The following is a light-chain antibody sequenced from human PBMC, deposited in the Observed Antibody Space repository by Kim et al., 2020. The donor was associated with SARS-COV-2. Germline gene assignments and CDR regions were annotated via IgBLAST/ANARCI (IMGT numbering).Light chain of an antibody. CDR3: QTWDGKTVV. J-gene: IGLJ2*01. Sequence: VSPGPTATIACSGDGLEDGYASWYQQTPGQSPVLVIYEDSKRPSGIPERFSGSNSGNPATLTISGTQSMDEADYYCQTWDGKTVVFGGGTKLTVL. CDR2: EDS. CDR1: GLEDGY. V-gene: IGLV3-1*01.